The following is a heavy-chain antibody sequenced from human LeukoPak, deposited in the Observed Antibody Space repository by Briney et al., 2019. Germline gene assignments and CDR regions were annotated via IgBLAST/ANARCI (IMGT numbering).Heavy chain of an antibody. V-gene: IGHV1-69*06. CDR1: GGTFNSYA. J-gene: IGHJ4*02. CDR2: IIPIFGTA. CDR3: ARTRSSSSSWYGQFDY. Sequence: SVKVSCKASGGTFNSYAISWVRQAPGQGLEWMGGIIPIFGTANYAQKFQGRVTITADKSTSTAYMELSSLRSEDTAVYYCARTRSSSSSWYGQFDYWGQGTLVTVSS. D-gene: IGHD6-13*01.